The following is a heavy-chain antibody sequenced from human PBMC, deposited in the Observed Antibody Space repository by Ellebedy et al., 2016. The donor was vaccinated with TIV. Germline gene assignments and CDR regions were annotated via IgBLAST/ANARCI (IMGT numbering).Heavy chain of an antibody. J-gene: IGHJ4*02. CDR1: GGSISSGDYY. D-gene: IGHD5-24*01. CDR2: IYYSGNT. V-gene: IGHV4-30-4*01. Sequence: MPSETLSLTCIVSGGSISSGDYYWSWIRQPPGKGLEWIGYIYYSGNTYHNPSLKSRVTISVDTSKNQFSLKLSSVTAADTAVYYCARGGDGYIHYWGQGTLVTVSS. CDR3: ARGGDGYIHY.